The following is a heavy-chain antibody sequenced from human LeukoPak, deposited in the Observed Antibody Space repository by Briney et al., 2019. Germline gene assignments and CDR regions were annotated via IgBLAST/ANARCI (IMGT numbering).Heavy chain of an antibody. D-gene: IGHD3-10*01. V-gene: IGHV3-30-3*01. CDR2: ISYDGSNY. Sequence: PGRSLRLSCAASGLTFSSYAIHWVRQAPGKGLEWVAVISYDGSNYYYADSVKGRFTISRDNSKNTLYLQMNSLRAEDTAVYYCARDRGHYLDYWGQGTLVTVSS. J-gene: IGHJ4*02. CDR3: ARDRGHYLDY. CDR1: GLTFSSYA.